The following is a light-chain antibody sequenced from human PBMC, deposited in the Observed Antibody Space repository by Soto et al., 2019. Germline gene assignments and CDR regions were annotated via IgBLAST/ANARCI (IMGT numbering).Light chain of an antibody. Sequence: IQLTQSPSSLSASVGDRVTITCRASQGISSYLAWYQQKPGKAPKLLIYAASTLQSGVPSRFSGSGSGTDFTLTISSLQPEDFAIYYCQQRNNYPITFGQGTRLEIK. CDR3: QQRNNYPIT. CDR2: AAS. V-gene: IGKV1-9*01. CDR1: QGISSY. J-gene: IGKJ5*01.